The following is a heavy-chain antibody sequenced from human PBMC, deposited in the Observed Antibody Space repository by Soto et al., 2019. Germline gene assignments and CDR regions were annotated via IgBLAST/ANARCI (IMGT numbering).Heavy chain of an antibody. V-gene: IGHV1-18*01. Sequence: GASVKVSCKASGYTFTSYGISWVRQAPGQRLEWMGWISAYNGNTNYAQKLQGRVTMTTDTSTSTAYMELRSLRSDDTAVYYCARERYADYGSGSPQGFDPWGQGTLVTVSS. CDR3: ARERYADYGSGSPQGFDP. J-gene: IGHJ5*02. CDR2: ISAYNGNT. CDR1: GYTFTSYG. D-gene: IGHD3-10*01.